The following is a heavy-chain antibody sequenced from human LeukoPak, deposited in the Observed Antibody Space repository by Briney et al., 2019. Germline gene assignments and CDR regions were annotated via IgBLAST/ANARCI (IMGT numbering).Heavy chain of an antibody. CDR1: GGTFSSYA. CDR3: ARVKAAGMNWFDP. J-gene: IGHJ5*02. Sequence: APVKVSCKASGGTFSSYAISWVRQAPGQGLEWMGGIIPIFGTANYAQKFQGRVTITADKSTSTAYMELSSLRSEDTAVYYCARVKAAGMNWFDPWGQGTLVTVSS. CDR2: IIPIFGTA. D-gene: IGHD6-13*01. V-gene: IGHV1-69*06.